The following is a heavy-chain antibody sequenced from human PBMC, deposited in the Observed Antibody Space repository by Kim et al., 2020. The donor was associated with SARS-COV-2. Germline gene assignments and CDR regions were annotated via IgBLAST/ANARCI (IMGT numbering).Heavy chain of an antibody. Sequence: SLKSRVTMSVDTSKNQFSLKLSSVTAADTAVYYCARSPKPTAMVSYYFDYWGQGTLVTVSS. CDR3: ARSPKPTAMVSYYFDY. V-gene: IGHV4-4*07. J-gene: IGHJ4*02. D-gene: IGHD5-18*01.